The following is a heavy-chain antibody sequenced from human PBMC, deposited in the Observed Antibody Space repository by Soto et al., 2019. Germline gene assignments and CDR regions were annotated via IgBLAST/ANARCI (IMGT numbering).Heavy chain of an antibody. CDR2: IYYSGST. Sequence: SETLSLTCTVSGGSISSYYWSWIRQPPGKGLEWIGYIYYSGSTNYNPSLKSRVTISVDTSKNQFSLKLSSVTAADTAVYYCARIRPTMIVVGPFDPWGQGTLVTVSS. V-gene: IGHV4-59*01. J-gene: IGHJ5*02. CDR1: GGSISSYY. D-gene: IGHD3-22*01. CDR3: ARIRPTMIVVGPFDP.